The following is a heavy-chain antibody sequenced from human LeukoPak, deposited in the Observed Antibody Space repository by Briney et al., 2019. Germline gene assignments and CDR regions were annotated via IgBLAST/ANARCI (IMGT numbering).Heavy chain of an antibody. CDR2: ISQSGDAK. D-gene: IGHD2-15*01. Sequence: GGSLRLSCAASGFMFDTYAMNWVRQAPGKGLEWVSYISQSGDAKYYADSVKGRFTISRDNARNSLYLQMNGLRAEDTAIYYCTTQDLVVVPAASHYFDYWGQGILIIVSA. J-gene: IGHJ4*02. CDR1: GFMFDTYA. CDR3: TTQDLVVVPAASHYFDY. V-gene: IGHV3-48*03.